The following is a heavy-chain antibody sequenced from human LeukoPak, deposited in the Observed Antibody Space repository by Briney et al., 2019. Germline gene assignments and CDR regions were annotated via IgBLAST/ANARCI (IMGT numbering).Heavy chain of an antibody. Sequence: SETLALTCAVYGGSFSGYYWSWIRQPPGKGLEWMGEINHSGSTNYNPSLKSRVTISVDTSKNQFSLKLSSVTAADTAVYYCARSLTYYYYGSGTALDYWGQGTLVTVSS. CDR3: ARSLTYYYYGSGTALDY. V-gene: IGHV4-34*01. CDR2: INHSGST. J-gene: IGHJ4*02. D-gene: IGHD3-10*01. CDR1: GGSFSGYY.